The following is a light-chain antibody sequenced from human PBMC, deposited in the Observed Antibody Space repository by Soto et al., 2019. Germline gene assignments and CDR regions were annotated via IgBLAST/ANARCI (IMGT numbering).Light chain of an antibody. J-gene: IGKJ1*01. V-gene: IGKV1-5*01. CDR2: AAS. CDR1: QSISSY. Sequence: DIQMSQSTSSLSASVGDRVKITCRASQSISSYLNWYQQKPGKAPKLLIYAASSLESGVPSRFSGSGSGTEFTLTISSLQPDDFATYYCQHYNSYSEAFGQGTKV. CDR3: QHYNSYSEA.